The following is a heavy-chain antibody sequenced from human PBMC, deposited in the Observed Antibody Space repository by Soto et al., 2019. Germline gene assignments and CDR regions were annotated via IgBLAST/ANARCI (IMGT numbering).Heavy chain of an antibody. J-gene: IGHJ4*02. Sequence: GGSLRLSCAASGFTFSSYAMNWVRQAPGKGLEWVSVISGSGDSTYYADSVKGRFTISRDNSKNTLYRQMNSLRAEDTAVYYCARRGPGTYFDYWGQGTLVTVSS. V-gene: IGHV3-23*01. CDR3: ARRGPGTYFDY. CDR1: GFTFSSYA. D-gene: IGHD6-13*01. CDR2: ISGSGDST.